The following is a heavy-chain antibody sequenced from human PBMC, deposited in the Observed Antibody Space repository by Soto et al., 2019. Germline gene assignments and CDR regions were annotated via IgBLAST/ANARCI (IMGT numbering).Heavy chain of an antibody. CDR1: GGTFSSYA. CDR2: IIPIFGTA. D-gene: IGHD2-8*01. V-gene: IGHV1-69*06. Sequence: SVNVSCKASGGTFSSYAISWVRQAPGQGLEWMGGIIPIFGTANYAQKFQGRVTITADKSTSTAYMELSSLRSEDTAVYYCARATNCTNGVCYTGFYYYGMEVWGDGNPVNVSA. J-gene: IGHJ6*04. CDR3: ARATNCTNGVCYTGFYYYGMEV.